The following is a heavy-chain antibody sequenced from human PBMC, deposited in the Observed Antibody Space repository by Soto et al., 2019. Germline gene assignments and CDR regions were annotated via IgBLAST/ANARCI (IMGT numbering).Heavy chain of an antibody. CDR2: IHYSGST. V-gene: IGHV4-31*03. CDR3: ARVRGSGSYAAYYFDY. Sequence: TLSLTCTVAGGSISNGGYYWNWVRQHPGKGLEWIGYIHYSGSTWYNPSLEGRVTISVDTSKDQFSLKLRSVTAADTAVYCCARVRGSGSYAAYYFDYWGQGTLVTVSS. J-gene: IGHJ4*01. D-gene: IGHD3-10*01. CDR1: GGSISNGGYY.